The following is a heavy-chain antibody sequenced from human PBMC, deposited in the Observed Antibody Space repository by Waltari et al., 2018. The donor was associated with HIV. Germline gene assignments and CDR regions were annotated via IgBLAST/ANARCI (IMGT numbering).Heavy chain of an antibody. CDR1: GFTFSSYS. CDR2: ISSNSSYI. CDR3: ARDFWGGYYYGMDV. J-gene: IGHJ6*02. D-gene: IGHD3-16*01. Sequence: EVQLVESGGGLVKPGGSLRLSCAASGFTFSSYSMNWVRQAPGKGLEWVQSISSNSSYIYYADSVKGRFTISRDNAKNSLYLQMNSLRAEDTAVYYCARDFWGGYYYGMDVWGQGTTVTVSS. V-gene: IGHV3-21*01.